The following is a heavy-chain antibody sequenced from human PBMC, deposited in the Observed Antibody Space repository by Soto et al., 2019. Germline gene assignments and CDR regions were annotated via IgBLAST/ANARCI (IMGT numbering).Heavy chain of an antibody. V-gene: IGHV1-69*13. CDR3: ARDYSADGDYVRYYYYGMDV. D-gene: IGHD4-17*01. CDR1: GGTFSSYA. CDR2: IIPIFGTA. J-gene: IGHJ6*02. Sequence: SVTVSWQASGGTFSSYAISWVRQAPGQGLEWMGGIIPIFGTANYAQKFQGRVTITADESTSTAYMELSSLRSEDTAVYYCARDYSADGDYVRYYYYGMDVWGQGTTVTVSS.